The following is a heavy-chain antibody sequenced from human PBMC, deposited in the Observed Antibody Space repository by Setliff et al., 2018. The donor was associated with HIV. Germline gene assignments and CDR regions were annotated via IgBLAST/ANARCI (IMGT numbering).Heavy chain of an antibody. V-gene: IGHV4-39*02. J-gene: IGHJ4*02. CDR1: GGSISSFSYY. CDR3: AREDVMTGYSFDY. D-gene: IGHD3-9*01. Sequence: SETLSLTCTVSGGSISSFSYYWAWIRQSPGKGLEWIGNVYHSGGTDYNPSLRSRVSISRDNSNNTLFLQMNSLRPEDTAVYYCAREDVMTGYSFDYWGRGTLVTVSS. CDR2: VYHSGGT.